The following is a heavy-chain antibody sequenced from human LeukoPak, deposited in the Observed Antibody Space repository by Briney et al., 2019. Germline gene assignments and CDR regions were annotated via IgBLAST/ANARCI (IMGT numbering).Heavy chain of an antibody. CDR2: ISGSDTST. CDR1: GFTFNNYA. CDR3: AKCRSLLPASATNY. D-gene: IGHD2-15*01. J-gene: IGHJ4*02. V-gene: IGHV3-23*01. Sequence: PGGSLRLSCAASGFTFNNYAMSWVRQAPGKGLEWVSVISGSDTSTYYADSVKGRFTISRDDSKNTLYLQMNSLRAEDMAVYYCAKCRSLLPASATNYWGQGTLVTVSS.